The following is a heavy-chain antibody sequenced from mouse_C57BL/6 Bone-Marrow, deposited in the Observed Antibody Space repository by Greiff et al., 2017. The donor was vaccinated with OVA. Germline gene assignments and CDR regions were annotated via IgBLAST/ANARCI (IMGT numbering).Heavy chain of an antibody. Sequence: QVQLQQSGAELARPGASVKLSCKASGYTFTSYGISWVKQRTGQGLEWIGEIYPRSGNTYYNEKFKGKATLTADKSSSTAYMELRSLTSEDSAVYFCAPSSPMDYRGQGTSVTVSS. CDR3: APSSPMDY. D-gene: IGHD1-1*01. CDR2: IYPRSGNT. CDR1: GYTFTSYG. V-gene: IGHV1-81*01. J-gene: IGHJ4*01.